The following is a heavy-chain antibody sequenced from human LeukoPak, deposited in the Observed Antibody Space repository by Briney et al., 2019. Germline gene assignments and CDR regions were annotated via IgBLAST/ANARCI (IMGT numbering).Heavy chain of an antibody. D-gene: IGHD3-22*01. CDR3: ARGATEYYYDSSGYNLDY. J-gene: IGHJ4*02. V-gene: IGHV1-69*04. CDR2: IIPIHGIA. Sequence: GASVTVSCKASGCTFSSYAISWVRQAPGQGLEWMGRIIPIHGIANYAQKFQGRVTITADKSTSTAYMELSSLRSEDTAVYYCARGATEYYYDSSGYNLDYWGQGTLVTVSS. CDR1: GCTFSSYA.